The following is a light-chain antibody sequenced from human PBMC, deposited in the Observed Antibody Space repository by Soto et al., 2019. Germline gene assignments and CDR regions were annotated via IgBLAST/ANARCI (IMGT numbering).Light chain of an antibody. CDR2: DVS. CDR1: QSISLW. J-gene: IGKJ5*01. V-gene: IGKV1-5*01. CDR3: QQYNVYSYT. Sequence: DIQMTQSPSTLSAFVGDRVTITCRASQSISLWLAWYQQKPGKAPRLLIYDVSTLESGVPSRFSGSGSGTEFSLTIKSLDPDDFATYYCQQYNVYSYTFGQGTRLEIK.